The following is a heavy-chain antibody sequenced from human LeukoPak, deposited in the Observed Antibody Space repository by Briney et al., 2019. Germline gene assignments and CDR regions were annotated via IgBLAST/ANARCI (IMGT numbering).Heavy chain of an antibody. Sequence: SETLSLTCAVSGGSISSGGYSWSWIRQPPGKGLEWIGYIYHSGSTYYNPSLKSRVTISVDRSKNQFSLKLSSVTAADTAVYYCARGGYYDSSGYHFDAFDIWGQGTMVTVSS. CDR3: ARGGYYDSSGYHFDAFDI. CDR1: GGSISSGGYS. V-gene: IGHV4-30-2*01. D-gene: IGHD3-22*01. CDR2: IYHSGST. J-gene: IGHJ3*02.